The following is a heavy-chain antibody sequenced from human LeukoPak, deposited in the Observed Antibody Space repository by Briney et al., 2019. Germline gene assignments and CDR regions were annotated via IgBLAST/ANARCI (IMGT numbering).Heavy chain of an antibody. CDR1: GFTFSNYA. V-gene: IGHV3-7*01. CDR2: IKQDGSEK. Sequence: GGSLRLSCAASGFTFSNYAMSWVRQAPGKGLEWVANIKQDGSEKYYVDSVKGRFTISRDNAKNSLFLQMNSLRAEDTAVYYCARDSAWEPPDYWGQGTLVTVSS. J-gene: IGHJ4*02. D-gene: IGHD1-26*01. CDR3: ARDSAWEPPDY.